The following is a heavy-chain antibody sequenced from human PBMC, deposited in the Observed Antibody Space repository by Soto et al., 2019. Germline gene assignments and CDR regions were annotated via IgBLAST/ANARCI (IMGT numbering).Heavy chain of an antibody. V-gene: IGHV3-23*01. Sequence: EVQLLESGGGLVQPGGSLRLSCAAPGFTFSNYAMNWVRQAPGKGLEWVSVISGSGGSTYYADSVKGRFTISRDNSKITLYLQMNSLRGEDTTVYYCARRSSGWYCDYWGQGTLVTVSS. D-gene: IGHD6-19*01. CDR3: ARRSSGWYCDY. CDR2: ISGSGGST. CDR1: GFTFSNYA. J-gene: IGHJ4*02.